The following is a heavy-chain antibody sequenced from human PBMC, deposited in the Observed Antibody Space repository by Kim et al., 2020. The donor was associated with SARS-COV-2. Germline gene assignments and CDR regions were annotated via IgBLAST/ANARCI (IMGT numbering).Heavy chain of an antibody. CDR2: IYYSGST. J-gene: IGHJ4*02. CDR1: GGSISSGGYY. Sequence: SETLSLTCTVSGGSISSGGYYWSWIRQHPGKGLEWIGYIYYSGSTYYNPSLKSRVTISVDTSKNQFSLKLSSVTAADTAVYYCVRGHGRYSSDYWGQGTLVTVSS. D-gene: IGHD6-13*01. V-gene: IGHV4-31*03. CDR3: VRGHGRYSSDY.